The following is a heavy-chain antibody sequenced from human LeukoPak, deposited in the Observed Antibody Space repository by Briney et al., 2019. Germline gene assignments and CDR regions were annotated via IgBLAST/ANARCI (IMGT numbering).Heavy chain of an antibody. V-gene: IGHV6-1*01. J-gene: IGHJ4*02. D-gene: IGHD6-19*01. CDR1: GDSVSSNTAA. CDR3: ARENSRGRFDY. Sequence: SQTLSLTCGISGDSVSSNTAAWHWLRQSASRGLEWLGRTYYRSKWYNNYAVSVKSRITINSDSSKNQVSLQLNSVSPEDTAMYYCARENSRGRFDYWGQGTLVTVSS. CDR2: TYYRSKWYN.